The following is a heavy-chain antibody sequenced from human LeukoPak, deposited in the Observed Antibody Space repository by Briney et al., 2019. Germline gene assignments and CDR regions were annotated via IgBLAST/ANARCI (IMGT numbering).Heavy chain of an antibody. CDR1: GGTFSSYA. J-gene: IGHJ3*02. V-gene: IGHV1-69*01. D-gene: IGHD3-3*01. CDR3: ARDRDFWSGQTNDAFDI. CDR2: IIPIFGTA. Sequence: SSAKVSCKASGGTFSSYAISWVRQAPGQGLEWMGGIIPIFGTANYAQKFQGRVTITADESTSTAYMELSSLRSEDTAVYYCARDRDFWSGQTNDAFDIWGQGTMVTVSS.